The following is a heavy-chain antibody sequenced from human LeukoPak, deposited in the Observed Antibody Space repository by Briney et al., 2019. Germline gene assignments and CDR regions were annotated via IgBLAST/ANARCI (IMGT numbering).Heavy chain of an antibody. V-gene: IGHV4-39*07. J-gene: IGHJ4*02. CDR1: GGSISSSSYY. CDR2: IYYSGST. CDR3: ALAVAGLFDY. Sequence: PSETLSLTCTVSGGSISSSSYYWGWIRQPPGKGLEWIGSIYYSGSTYYNPSLKSRVTISVDTSKNQFSLKLSSVTAADTAVYYCALAVAGLFDYWGQGTLVTVSS. D-gene: IGHD6-19*01.